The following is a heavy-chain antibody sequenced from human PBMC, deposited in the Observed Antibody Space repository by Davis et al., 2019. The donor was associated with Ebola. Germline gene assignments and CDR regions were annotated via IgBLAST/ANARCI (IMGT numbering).Heavy chain of an antibody. Sequence: PGGSLRLSFAASGFTFSSYWMCWVRQAPGKGLEWVANIKQDGSEKYYVDSVKGRFTISRDNDKNSLYLQMNSLRAEDTAVYYCARQDGSYLTYFDYWGRGTLVTVSS. CDR3: ARQDGSYLTYFDY. V-gene: IGHV3-7*01. CDR2: IKQDGSEK. J-gene: IGHJ4*02. CDR1: GFTFSSYW. D-gene: IGHD1-26*01.